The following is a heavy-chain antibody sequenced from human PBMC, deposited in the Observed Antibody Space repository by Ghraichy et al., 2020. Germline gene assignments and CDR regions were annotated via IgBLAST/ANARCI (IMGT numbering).Heavy chain of an antibody. V-gene: IGHV3-23*01. CDR2: ISASGATT. Sequence: LSLTCAASGFTITKFSMNWVRQAPGKGLDWVSSISASGATTYYADSVKGRFTISRDNTNSTLYLQVSSLRAGDTAVYYCAKTDYSGSYPDAFDMWGQGTLVTVSS. CDR3: AKTDYSGSYPDAFDM. J-gene: IGHJ3*02. D-gene: IGHD1-26*01. CDR1: GFTITKFS.